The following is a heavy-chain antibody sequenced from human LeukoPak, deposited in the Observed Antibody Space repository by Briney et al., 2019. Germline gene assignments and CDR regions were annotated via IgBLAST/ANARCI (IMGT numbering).Heavy chain of an antibody. V-gene: IGHV1-18*01. Sequence: GASVKVSCEAFGYTLTSYGINWMRQAPGQGLEWMGWISTQSGNTNYAQKVQGRLTLTTDRSTNTAYMGLRSLRSDDTAVYYCARGAYGDKWGQGTMVTVSS. D-gene: IGHD4-17*01. CDR1: GYTLTSYG. CDR2: ISTQSGNT. CDR3: ARGAYGDK. J-gene: IGHJ4*02.